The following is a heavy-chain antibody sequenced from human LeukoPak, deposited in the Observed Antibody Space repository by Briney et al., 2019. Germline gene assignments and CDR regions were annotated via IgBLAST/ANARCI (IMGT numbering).Heavy chain of an antibody. Sequence: SETLFLTCTVSGGSISSCFGTWIRQSPGKGLEWIGNIYYTGSTNYNPSLKSRVTMSIDPPRNQFSLKLSSVTAADTAVYYCAREQGWHQVGSKYFDHWGQGTLATVSS. CDR2: IYYTGST. D-gene: IGHD1-26*01. J-gene: IGHJ4*02. CDR3: AREQGWHQVGSKYFDH. CDR1: GGSISSCF. V-gene: IGHV4-59*01.